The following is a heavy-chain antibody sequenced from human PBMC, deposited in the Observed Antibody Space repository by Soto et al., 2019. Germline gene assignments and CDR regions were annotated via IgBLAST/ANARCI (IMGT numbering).Heavy chain of an antibody. Sequence: PSETMSLTCTVSGGYISGYDLSWIRKNTGKGLEWIGYMYNTGSTVYNPSFKSRVTISVDTSKNQFSLKLNSVTAADTAVYYCARDLWGYCGTDCYPLDVWGQGTTVTVSS. D-gene: IGHD2-21*02. V-gene: IGHV4-59*01. CDR3: ARDLWGYCGTDCYPLDV. CDR2: MYNTGST. CDR1: GGYISGYD. J-gene: IGHJ6*02.